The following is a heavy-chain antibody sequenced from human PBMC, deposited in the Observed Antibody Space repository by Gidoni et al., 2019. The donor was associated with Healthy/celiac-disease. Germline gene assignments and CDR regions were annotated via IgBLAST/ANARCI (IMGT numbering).Heavy chain of an antibody. D-gene: IGHD6-13*01. CDR2: ISGSGGST. CDR3: AKGPRGEDSSWYEFG. V-gene: IGHV3-23*01. Sequence: EVQLLEAGGGLGQPGGYLRPSSAASGFTFSSYAMRWVRQAPGKGLEWVSAISGSGGSTYYADSVKGRFTISRDNSKNTLYLQMNSLRAEDTAVYYCAKGPRGEDSSWYEFGWGQGTLVTVSS. CDR1: GFTFSSYA. J-gene: IGHJ4*02.